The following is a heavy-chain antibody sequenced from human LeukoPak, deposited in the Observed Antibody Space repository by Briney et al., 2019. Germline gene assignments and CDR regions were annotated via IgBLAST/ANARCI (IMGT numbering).Heavy chain of an antibody. J-gene: IGHJ6*02. V-gene: IGHV3-33*01. CDR3: ARGGGDYDEAGYYYYCGMDV. CDR2: IWYDGSNK. CDR1: GFTFSSYG. D-gene: IGHD4-17*01. Sequence: GGSLRLSCAASGFTFSSYGMHWVRQAPGKGLEWVAVIWYDGSNKYYADSVKGRFTISRDNPKNTLYLQMNSLRAEDTAVYYCARGGGDYDEAGYYYYCGMDVWGQGTTVTVSS.